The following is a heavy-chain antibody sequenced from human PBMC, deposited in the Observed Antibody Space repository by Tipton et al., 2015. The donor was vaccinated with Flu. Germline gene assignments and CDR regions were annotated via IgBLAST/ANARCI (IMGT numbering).Heavy chain of an antibody. D-gene: IGHD3-10*01. CDR2: TYYSGST. CDR1: GGSLTYYY. J-gene: IGHJ4*02. Sequence: TLSLTCSVSGGSLTYYYWNWIRQPPGKGLEWIGFTYYSGSTSYNPSLQSRVTISADTSRNQFSLNLKSVTAADTAVYYCARDRGWPTPLDYWGQRILVTVSS. V-gene: IGHV4-59*01. CDR3: ARDRGWPTPLDY.